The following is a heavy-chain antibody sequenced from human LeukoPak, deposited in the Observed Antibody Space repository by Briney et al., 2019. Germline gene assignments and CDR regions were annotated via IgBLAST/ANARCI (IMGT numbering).Heavy chain of an antibody. CDR3: ARDPFDY. CDR1: GFTISDFW. J-gene: IGHJ4*02. V-gene: IGHV3-7*01. CDR2: IKQDGSAK. Sequence: GGSLRLSCAVSGFTISDFWMSWARQAPGKGLEWVANIKQDGSAKYYVDSVKGRFTISRDSAKNSLYLQMNSLRDEDTAVCYCARDPFDYWGQGTLVTVSS.